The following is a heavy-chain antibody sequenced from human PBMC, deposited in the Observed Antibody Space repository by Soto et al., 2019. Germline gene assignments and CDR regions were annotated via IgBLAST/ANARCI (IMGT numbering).Heavy chain of an antibody. D-gene: IGHD6-6*01. CDR2: ISGSGGST. CDR1: GFTFSSYA. J-gene: IGHJ6*02. V-gene: IGHV3-23*01. Sequence: GGSLRLSCAASGFTFSSYAMSWVRQAPGKGLEWVSAISGSGGSTYYADPVKGRFTISRDNSKNTLYLQMNSLRAEDTAVYYCAKGEYSSSPPYYGMDVWGQGTTVTVSS. CDR3: AKGEYSSSPPYYGMDV.